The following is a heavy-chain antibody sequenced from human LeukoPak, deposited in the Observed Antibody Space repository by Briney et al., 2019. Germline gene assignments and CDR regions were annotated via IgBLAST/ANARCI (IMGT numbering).Heavy chain of an antibody. J-gene: IGHJ4*02. D-gene: IGHD5-18*01. CDR2: ISGDGGST. CDR3: AKGRYSYGSGNFDY. Sequence: GGSLRLSCAASGFTFDDYAMHWVRQAPGRGLEWVSLISGDGGSTYYADSVKGRFTISRDNSKNSLYLQMNSLRTEDTALYYCAKGRYSYGSGNFDYWGQGTLVTVSS. CDR1: GFTFDDYA. V-gene: IGHV3-43*02.